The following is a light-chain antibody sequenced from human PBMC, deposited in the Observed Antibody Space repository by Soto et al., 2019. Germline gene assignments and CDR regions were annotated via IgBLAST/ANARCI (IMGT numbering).Light chain of an antibody. Sequence: EIVLAQSPGTLSLSRGEGATLSCRASQSVSSSYLAWYQQKPGQPPRLLIYGASSRATGIPDRFSGSGSGTGFTLTISRLEPEDFAVFYCQHYDSLPITFGQGTVWRL. J-gene: IGKJ5*01. CDR1: QSVSSSY. CDR2: GAS. V-gene: IGKV3-20*01. CDR3: QHYDSLPIT.